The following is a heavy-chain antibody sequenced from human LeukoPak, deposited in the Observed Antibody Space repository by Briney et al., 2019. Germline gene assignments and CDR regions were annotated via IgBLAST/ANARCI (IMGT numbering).Heavy chain of an antibody. Sequence: GGSLILSCAASGFSFSSYGMHWVRQAPGKGLEWVALIWYDGSNKYYADSVKGRFTISRDNSKNTLYLQMDSLRAEDTAVYYCAKMEDRLTLTRGVIIGGDWGQGTLVTVSS. CDR2: IWYDGSNK. V-gene: IGHV3-33*06. CDR3: AKMEDRLTLTRGVIIGGD. J-gene: IGHJ4*02. CDR1: GFSFSSYG. D-gene: IGHD3-10*01.